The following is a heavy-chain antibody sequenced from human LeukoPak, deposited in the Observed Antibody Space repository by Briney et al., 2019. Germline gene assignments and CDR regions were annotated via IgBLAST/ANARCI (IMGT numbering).Heavy chain of an antibody. V-gene: IGHV1-8*01. J-gene: IGHJ5*02. CDR1: GYTFTSYD. Sequence: ASVKVSCKASGYTFTSYDINWVRQATGHGLEWMGWVNPNTGNTGYAQKFQGRVTMTRNTSISTAYMELSSLRSEDTAVYYCARLEYCSSTSCAYRANWFDPWGQGTLVTVSS. CDR2: VNPNTGNT. D-gene: IGHD2-2*01. CDR3: ARLEYCSSTSCAYRANWFDP.